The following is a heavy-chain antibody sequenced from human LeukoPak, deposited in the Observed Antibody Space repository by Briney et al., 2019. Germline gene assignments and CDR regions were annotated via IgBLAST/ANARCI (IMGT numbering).Heavy chain of an antibody. CDR2: ISASGGST. CDR3: AKDRTSSWYDKYFDY. J-gene: IGHJ4*02. CDR1: GITFSSYA. Sequence: EGSLRLSCAASGITFSSYAMSWVRQAPGKGLEWVSTISASGGSTYYADSVKGRFTISRDDSKNTLYLQMNSLRAEDTALYYCAKDRTSSWYDKYFDYWGQGTLVTVSS. V-gene: IGHV3-23*01. D-gene: IGHD6-13*01.